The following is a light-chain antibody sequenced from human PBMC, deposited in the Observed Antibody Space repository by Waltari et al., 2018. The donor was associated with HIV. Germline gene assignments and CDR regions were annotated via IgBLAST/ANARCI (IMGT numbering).Light chain of an antibody. Sequence: QSALTQPASVSGSPGQSITISCPGTNSDVGGYNYVSWYQQHPGKAPKLMIYDVSNRPSGVSNRFSGSKSGNTASLTISGLQAEDEADYYCSSYTSSSTPFYVFGTGTKVTVL. CDR3: SSYTSSSTPFYV. V-gene: IGLV2-14*01. CDR2: DVS. J-gene: IGLJ1*01. CDR1: NSDVGGYNY.